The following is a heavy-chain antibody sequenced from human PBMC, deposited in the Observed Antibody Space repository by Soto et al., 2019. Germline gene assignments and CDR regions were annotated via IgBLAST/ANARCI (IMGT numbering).Heavy chain of an antibody. CDR1: GYSFTSYW. Sequence: PGESLKTSCKGSGYSFTSYWIGWVRQMPGKGLEWMGIIYPGDSDTRYSPSFQGQVTISADKSISTAYLQWSSLKASDTAMYYCASSYSSPDNYYYYGMDVWGQGTTVTVSS. CDR3: ASSYSSPDNYYYYGMDV. V-gene: IGHV5-51*01. D-gene: IGHD6-13*01. J-gene: IGHJ6*02. CDR2: IYPGDSDT.